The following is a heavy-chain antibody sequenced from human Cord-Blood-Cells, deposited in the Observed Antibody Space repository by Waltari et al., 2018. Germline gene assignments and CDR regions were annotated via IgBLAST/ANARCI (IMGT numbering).Heavy chain of an antibody. Sequence: QVQLVESGGGVVQPGRSLRLSCAASGFTFSSYGMHWVRQAPGKGLEWGAVIWDDGINKYYADSVKGRFTISRDNSKNTLYLQMNSLRAEDTAVYYCARAPVVAAPPYFDYWGQGTLVTVSS. CDR1: GFTFSSYG. CDR3: ARAPVVAAPPYFDY. J-gene: IGHJ4*02. CDR2: IWDDGINK. V-gene: IGHV3-33*01. D-gene: IGHD6-6*01.